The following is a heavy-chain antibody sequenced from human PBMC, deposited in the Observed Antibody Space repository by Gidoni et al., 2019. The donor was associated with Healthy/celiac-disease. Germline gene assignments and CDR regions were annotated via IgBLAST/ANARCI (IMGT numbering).Heavy chain of an antibody. Sequence: QVQLVQSGAEVKKPGSSVKVSCKASGGTFSSYAISWVRQAPGQGLEWMGGIIPIFGTANYAQKFQGRVTITADKSTSTAYMELSSLRSEDTAVYYCARDAINPVSGANDAFDIWGQGTMVTVSS. D-gene: IGHD2-8*01. CDR3: ARDAINPVSGANDAFDI. CDR1: GGTFSSYA. V-gene: IGHV1-69*06. CDR2: IIPIFGTA. J-gene: IGHJ3*02.